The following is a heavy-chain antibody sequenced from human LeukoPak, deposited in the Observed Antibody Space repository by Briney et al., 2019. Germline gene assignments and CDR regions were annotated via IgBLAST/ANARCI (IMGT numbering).Heavy chain of an antibody. J-gene: IGHJ2*01. Sequence: ASVKVSCKASGYTFTSYDINWVRQATGQGLEWMGWMNPNSGNTGYAQKFQGRVTMTRNTSISTAYMELSSLRSEDTAVYYWARNQYQLLYDHWYFDLWGRGTLVTVSS. CDR1: GYTFTSYD. V-gene: IGHV1-8*01. D-gene: IGHD2-2*02. CDR2: MNPNSGNT. CDR3: ARNQYQLLYDHWYFDL.